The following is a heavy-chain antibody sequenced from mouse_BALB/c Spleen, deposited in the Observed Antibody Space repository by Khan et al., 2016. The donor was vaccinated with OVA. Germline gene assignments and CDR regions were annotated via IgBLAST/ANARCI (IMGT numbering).Heavy chain of an antibody. Sequence: VHLQQSGAELVKPGASVKLSCTASGFNIKDTYMHWVKQRPEQGLEWIGRIDPANGNTKYDPQFPGKATITADTSSNTAYLQLSSLTAEDTAVYYGAIVNAWGQGTTLTVSS. J-gene: IGHJ2*01. CDR1: GFNIKDTY. CDR2: IDPANGNT. D-gene: IGHD2-5*01. V-gene: IGHV14-3*02. CDR3: AIVNA.